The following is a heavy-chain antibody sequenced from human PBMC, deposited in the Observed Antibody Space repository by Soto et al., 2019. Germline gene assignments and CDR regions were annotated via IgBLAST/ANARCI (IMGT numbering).Heavy chain of an antibody. V-gene: IGHV3-21*06. CDR2: ISSPTNYI. CDR3: AREFEDLTSNFDY. D-gene: IGHD3-10*01. CDR1: GFTFTRYS. J-gene: IGHJ4*02. Sequence: EVQLVESGGGLVKPGGSLRLSCAASGFTFTRYSMNWVRQAPGKGLEWVSSISSPTNYIYYGDSMKGRFTISRDNAKNSLYLEMNILRAEDTAVYYCAREFEDLTSNFDYWGQVTLVTVSS.